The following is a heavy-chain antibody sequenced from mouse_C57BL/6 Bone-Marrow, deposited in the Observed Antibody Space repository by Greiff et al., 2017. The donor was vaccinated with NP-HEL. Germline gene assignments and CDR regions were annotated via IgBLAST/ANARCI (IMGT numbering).Heavy chain of an antibody. D-gene: IGHD1-1*01. CDR3: ASYYYGSSYLDY. CDR2: IDPSDSYT. J-gene: IGHJ2*01. Sequence: QVQLQQSGAELVKPGASVKLSCKASGYTFTSYWMQWVKQRPGQGLEWIGEIDPSDSYTNYNRKFKGKATLTVDTSSSTAYMQLSSLTSEDSAVYYCASYYYGSSYLDYWGQGTTLTVSS. CDR1: GYTFTSYW. V-gene: IGHV1-50*01.